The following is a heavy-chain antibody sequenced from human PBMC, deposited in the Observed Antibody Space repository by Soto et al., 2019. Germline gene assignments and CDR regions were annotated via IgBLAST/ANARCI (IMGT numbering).Heavy chain of an antibody. V-gene: IGHV3-21*01. J-gene: IGHJ5*02. CDR2: ISSSSSYI. CDR3: ARNLYYYDTSGYHP. D-gene: IGHD3-22*01. Sequence: GGSLRLSCAVSGFIFSRYSMNWVRQAPGKGLEWVSSISSSSSYIYYADSVKGRFTISRDNAKNSLYLQMNSLRAEDTAVYYCARNLYYYDTSGYHPWGQGTLVTVSS. CDR1: GFIFSRYS.